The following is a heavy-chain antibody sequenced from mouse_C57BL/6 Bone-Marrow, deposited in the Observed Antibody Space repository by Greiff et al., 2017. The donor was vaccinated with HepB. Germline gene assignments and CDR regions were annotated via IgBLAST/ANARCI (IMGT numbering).Heavy chain of an antibody. CDR1: GYAFSSSW. J-gene: IGHJ4*01. D-gene: IGHD1-1*01. V-gene: IGHV1-82*01. CDR2: IYPGDGDT. Sequence: QVQLQQSGPELVKPGASVKISCKASGYAFSSSWMNWVKQRPGKGLEWIGRIYPGDGDTNYNGKFKGKATLTADKSSSTAYMQLSSLTSEDSAVYFCAKRGYYGSSYFYYAMDYWGQGTSVTVSS. CDR3: AKRGYYGSSYFYYAMDY.